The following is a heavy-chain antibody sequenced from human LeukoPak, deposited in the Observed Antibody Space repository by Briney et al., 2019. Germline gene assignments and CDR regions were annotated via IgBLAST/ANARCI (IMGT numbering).Heavy chain of an antibody. J-gene: IGHJ4*02. D-gene: IGHD6-6*01. CDR3: ARVVREQLAGNFFDY. CDR1: GGSISSYY. CDR2: IYTSGST. V-gene: IGHV4-4*07. Sequence: SETLSLTCTVSGGSISSYYWSWIRQPAGKGLEWIGRIYTSGSTNYNLSLKSRVTMSVDTSKNQFSLKLSSVTAADTAVYYCARVVREQLAGNFFDYWGQGTLVTVSS.